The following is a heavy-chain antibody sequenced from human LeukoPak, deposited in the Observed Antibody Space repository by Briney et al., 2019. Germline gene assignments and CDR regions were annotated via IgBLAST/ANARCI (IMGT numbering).Heavy chain of an antibody. V-gene: IGHV3-13*04. D-gene: IGHD1-26*01. CDR1: GFKFSNSD. J-gene: IGHJ2*01. Sequence: GGALRLSCAASGFKFSNSDMHWVRQSAGRGLEWVSTICTEADPYYPGSVKGRFTISRDNAKDSLYLQMNSLRVEDTGVYYCATGERPPPYTTDAWYFALWGRGTRVTVSS. CDR3: ATGERPPPYTTDAWYFAL. CDR2: ICTEADP.